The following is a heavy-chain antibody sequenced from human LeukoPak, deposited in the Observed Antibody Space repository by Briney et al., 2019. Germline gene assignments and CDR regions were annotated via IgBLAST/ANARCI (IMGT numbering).Heavy chain of an antibody. J-gene: IGHJ6*02. CDR3: ARVPYDPTTNYYGMDV. D-gene: IGHD3-3*01. CDR2: IYYSGST. V-gene: IGHV4-59*01. CDR1: GGSISSYY. Sequence: PSETLSLTCTVSGGSISSYYWSWIRQPPGKGLEWIGYIYYSGSTNYNPSLKSRVTISVDTSKNQFSLKLSSVTAADTAVYYCARVPYDPTTNYYGMDVWGQGTTVTVSS.